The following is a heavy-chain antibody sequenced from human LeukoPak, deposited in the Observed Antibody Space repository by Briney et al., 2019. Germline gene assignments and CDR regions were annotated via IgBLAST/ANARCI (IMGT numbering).Heavy chain of an antibody. CDR2: ISGSSSYI. CDR1: GFTFSSYS. Sequence: GGSLSLSCAASGFTFSSYSMHWVRQAPGKGLEWVSSISGSSSYIYYADSVKGRFTISRDNAKNSLYLQMNSLRAEDTAVYYCARELAKRDPIDYWGQGTLVTVSS. CDR3: ARELAKRDPIDY. D-gene: IGHD5-12*01. J-gene: IGHJ4*01. V-gene: IGHV3-21*01.